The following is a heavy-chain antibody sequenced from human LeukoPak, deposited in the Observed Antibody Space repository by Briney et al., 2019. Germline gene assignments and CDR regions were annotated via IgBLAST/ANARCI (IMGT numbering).Heavy chain of an antibody. CDR3: AKLGSSTSWDYYFDY. CDR1: GFSFSSYA. CDR2: ISGSGGST. V-gene: IGHV3-23*01. D-gene: IGHD2-2*01. Sequence: PGGSLRLSCAASGFSFSSYAMSWVRQAPGKGLEWVSAISGSGGSTYYADSVKGRFTISRDNSKNTLYLQMNSLRAEDTAVYYCAKLGSSTSWDYYFDYWGQGTLVTVSS. J-gene: IGHJ4*02.